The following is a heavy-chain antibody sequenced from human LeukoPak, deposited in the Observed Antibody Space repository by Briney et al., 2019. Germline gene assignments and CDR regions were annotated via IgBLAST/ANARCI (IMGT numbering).Heavy chain of an antibody. CDR3: ARTFYDTLDSDAFDF. J-gene: IGHJ3*01. CDR1: GYTFTGYD. CDR2: INPDSGGT. V-gene: IGHV1-2*02. Sequence: ASVKVSCKASGYTFTGYDMHWVRQAPGQGLEWMGWINPDSGGTNNAQKFQGRVTMTRDTSISTAYMELSRLRSDDTAVYYCARTFYDTLDSDAFDFWGQGTMVIVSS. D-gene: IGHD2/OR15-2a*01.